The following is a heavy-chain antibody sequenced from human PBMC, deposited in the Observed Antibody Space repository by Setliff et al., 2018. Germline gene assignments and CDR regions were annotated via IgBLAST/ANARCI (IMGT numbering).Heavy chain of an antibody. J-gene: IGHJ4*02. V-gene: IGHV4-34*01. D-gene: IGHD6-19*01. Sequence: NPSETLSLTCAASGGSFSDYYWTWIRQPPGKGLEWIGEINHSGNTKSKPSLKSRVTITVDPSKNSVDLQMSSLKTEDTAVYFCARETIAVDGLKRSWHYPFDYWGQGTLVTVSS. CDR3: ARETIAVDGLKRSWHYPFDY. CDR1: GGSFSDYY. CDR2: INHSGNT.